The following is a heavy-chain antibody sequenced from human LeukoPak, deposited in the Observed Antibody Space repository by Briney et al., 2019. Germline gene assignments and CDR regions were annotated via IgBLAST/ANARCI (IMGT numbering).Heavy chain of an antibody. V-gene: IGHV1-69*13. D-gene: IGHD3-10*01. J-gene: IGHJ4*02. CDR2: IIPIFGTA. CDR3: ARGALYGSGPYYFDY. CDR1: GGTLSSYT. Sequence: GASVKVSCKASGGTLSSYTITWVRQAPGQGLEWMGGIIPIFGTADYAQKFQGRVTITADESTSTAYMELSSLRSEDTAVYYCARGALYGSGPYYFDYWGQGTLVTVSS.